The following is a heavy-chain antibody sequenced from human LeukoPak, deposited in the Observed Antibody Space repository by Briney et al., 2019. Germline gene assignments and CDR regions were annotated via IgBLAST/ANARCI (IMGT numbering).Heavy chain of an antibody. CDR2: ISAYNGNT. CDR1: GYTFTSYG. Sequence: ASVKVSCKASGYTFTSYGISWVRQAPGQGLEWMGWISAYNGNTNYAQKLQGRVTMTTDTSTSTAYMELRSLRSDDTAVYYCARGGASITIFGVVQNDWFDPWGQGTLVTVSS. J-gene: IGHJ5*02. V-gene: IGHV1-18*01. CDR3: ARGGASITIFGVVQNDWFDP. D-gene: IGHD3-3*01.